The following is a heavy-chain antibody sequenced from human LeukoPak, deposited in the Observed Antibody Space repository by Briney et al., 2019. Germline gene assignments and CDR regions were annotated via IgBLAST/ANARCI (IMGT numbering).Heavy chain of an antibody. CDR3: AKEYYDSSAQH. D-gene: IGHD3-22*01. V-gene: IGHV3-30*18. CDR1: GFTFSSYG. CDR2: ISYDGSNK. Sequence: GGSLRLSCAASGFTFSSYGMHWVRQAPGKGLEWVAVISYDGSNKYYADSVKGRFTISRDNSKNTPYLQMNSLRAEDTAVYYCAKEYYDSSAQHWGQGTLVTVSS. J-gene: IGHJ1*01.